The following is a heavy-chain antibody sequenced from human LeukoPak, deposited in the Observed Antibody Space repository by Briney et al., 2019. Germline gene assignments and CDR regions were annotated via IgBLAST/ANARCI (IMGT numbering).Heavy chain of an antibody. CDR2: MSPNSGNT. J-gene: IGHJ4*02. CDR1: GYTFTSYD. D-gene: IGHD7-27*01. V-gene: IGHV1-8*01. CDR3: ARTPPNWGADY. Sequence: GASVKVSCKASGYTFTSYDINWVRQATGQGLEWMGWMSPNSGNTGYAQKFQGRVTMTRDTSIGTAYLELSSLKSEDTAVYYCARTPPNWGADYWGQGTLVAVS.